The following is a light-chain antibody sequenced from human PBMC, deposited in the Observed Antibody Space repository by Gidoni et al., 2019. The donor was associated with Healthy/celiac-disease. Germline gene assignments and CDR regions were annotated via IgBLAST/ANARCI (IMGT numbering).Light chain of an antibody. V-gene: IGLV2-14*01. J-gene: IGLJ3*02. CDR1: SSDVGGYNY. CDR3: SSYTSSSSRR. Sequence: QSALTQPASVSGSPGQSITTSCTGTSSDVGGYNYVSWYQQHPGKAPKLMIYEVSNRPSGVSNRFSGSKSGNTASLTISGLQAEDEADYYCSSYTSSSSRRFGGGTKLTVL. CDR2: EVS.